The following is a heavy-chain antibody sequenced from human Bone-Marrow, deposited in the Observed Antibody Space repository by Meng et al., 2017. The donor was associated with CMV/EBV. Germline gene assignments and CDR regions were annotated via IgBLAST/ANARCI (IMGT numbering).Heavy chain of an antibody. J-gene: IGHJ4*02. CDR3: ARAKTYCSGGSCYLILVDY. D-gene: IGHD2-15*01. CDR1: GFTFSSYG. Sequence: GESLKISCTASGFTFSSYGMHWVRQAPVRGLEWVAVIWYDGSTKYYADSVKGRFTVSRDNSKNTLYLQMNSLRAEDTAVYYCARAKTYCSGGSCYLILVDYWGQGTLVTVSS. CDR2: IWYDGSTK. V-gene: IGHV3-33*01.